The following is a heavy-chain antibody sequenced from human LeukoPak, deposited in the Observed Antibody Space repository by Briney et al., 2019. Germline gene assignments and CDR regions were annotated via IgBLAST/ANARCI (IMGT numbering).Heavy chain of an antibody. D-gene: IGHD2-15*01. CDR1: GFTFRNAW. J-gene: IGHJ4*02. CDR2: IKSKTDGGTI. Sequence: GGSLRLSCAASGFTFRNAWITWVRQAPGKGLEWVGRIKSKTDGGTIDYAAPVKGRFTVSRDDSKNTVYLQMNSLKTEDTAVYFCTTEGYCSGGNCYSFDYWGQGTWSPSPQ. CDR3: TTEGYCSGGNCYSFDY. V-gene: IGHV3-15*01.